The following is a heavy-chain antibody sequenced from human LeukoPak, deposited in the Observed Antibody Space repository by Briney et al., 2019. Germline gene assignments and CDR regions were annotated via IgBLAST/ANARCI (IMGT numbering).Heavy chain of an antibody. Sequence: GGSLRLSCTASGFTFSSHGIHWVRQAPGKGLEWVAVIAHDGSNKDYADSVKGRFSISRDNSKDTLYLQMNSLRDEDTAVYYCARDYSGKYTFDYWGQGTLVTVSS. J-gene: IGHJ4*02. CDR3: ARDYSGKYTFDY. V-gene: IGHV3-30*04. CDR1: GFTFSSHG. D-gene: IGHD1-26*01. CDR2: IAHDGSNK.